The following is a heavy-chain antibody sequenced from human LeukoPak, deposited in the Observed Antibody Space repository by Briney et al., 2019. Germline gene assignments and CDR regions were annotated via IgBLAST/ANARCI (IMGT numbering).Heavy chain of an antibody. CDR2: IYHSGST. V-gene: IGHV4-38-2*01. CDR1: GYSISSGYF. Sequence: PSETPSLTCAVSGYSISSGYFWGWIRQPPGKGLEWIGNIYHSGSTFYNPSLKSRVTMAADTSKNQFSLKLSSVTAADTAMYYCVSLDSSGHTDYWGQGTLVTVSS. J-gene: IGHJ4*02. D-gene: IGHD3-22*01. CDR3: VSLDSSGHTDY.